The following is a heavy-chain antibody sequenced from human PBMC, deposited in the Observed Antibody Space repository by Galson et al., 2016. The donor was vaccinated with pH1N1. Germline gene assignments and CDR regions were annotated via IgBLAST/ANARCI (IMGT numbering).Heavy chain of an antibody. CDR2: IICSGGNK. CDR3: AKDVVVRLPAAYFDY. CDR1: GFTFSSYA. Sequence: SLRLSCAASGFTFSSYAMSWVRQAPGKGLEWVAAIICSGGNKYYADSVTGRFTISRDNSKNTLYLHMSSLRAEDTAVYYCAKDVVVRLPAAYFDYWGQGTLVTVSS. V-gene: IGHV3-23*01. J-gene: IGHJ4*02. D-gene: IGHD2-2*01.